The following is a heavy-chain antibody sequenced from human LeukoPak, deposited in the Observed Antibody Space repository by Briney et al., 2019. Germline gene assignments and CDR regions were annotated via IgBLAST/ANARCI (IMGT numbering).Heavy chain of an antibody. D-gene: IGHD3-3*01. J-gene: IGHJ4*02. V-gene: IGHV1-8*01. CDR2: MNPNSGNT. CDR1: GYTFTSYD. Sequence: GASVKVSCKASGYTFTSYDINWVRQATGQGLEWMGWMNPNSGNTGYAQKFQSRVTMTRNTSISTAYMELSSLRSEDTAVYYCARVSTYFGVVTDFDYWGQGTLVTVSS. CDR3: ARVSTYFGVVTDFDY.